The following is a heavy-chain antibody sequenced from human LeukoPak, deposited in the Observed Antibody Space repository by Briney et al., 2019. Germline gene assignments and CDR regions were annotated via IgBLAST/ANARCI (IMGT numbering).Heavy chain of an antibody. V-gene: IGHV1-2*02. CDR3: ARLYNWNYY. CDR2: MNPNNGAT. D-gene: IGHD1-7*01. J-gene: IGHJ4*02. CDR1: GYTFTDNY. Sequence: GASVKVSCKASGYTFTDNYMHWVRQAPGQGLEWMGWMNPNNGATNYAQKFQGRVTMTRDTSLSTAYMELGRLRSDDTAVYFCARLYNWNYYWGQGTLVTVSS.